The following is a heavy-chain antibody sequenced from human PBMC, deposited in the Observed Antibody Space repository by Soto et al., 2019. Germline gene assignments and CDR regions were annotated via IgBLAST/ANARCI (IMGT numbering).Heavy chain of an antibody. D-gene: IGHD6-19*01. CDR2: IYYSGST. J-gene: IGHJ5*02. Sequence: PSETLSLTCTVSGGSISSGDYYWSWIRQPPGKGLEWIGYIYYSGSTYYNPSLKSRVTISVDTSKNQFSLKLSSVTAADTAVYYCARDPRRLVRCCRWFDPWGQGTLVIVSS. V-gene: IGHV4-30-4*01. CDR3: ARDPRRLVRCCRWFDP. CDR1: GGSISSGDYY.